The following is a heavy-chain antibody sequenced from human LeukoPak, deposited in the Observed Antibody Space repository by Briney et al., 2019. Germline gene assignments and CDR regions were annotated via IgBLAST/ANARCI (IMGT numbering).Heavy chain of an antibody. CDR2: ISYSGST. J-gene: IGHJ4*02. Sequence: SETLSLTCTVSGASILSYHWSWIRQSPGKGLEWVGYISYSGSTDYNPSLRGRVAISQDTSKNQLSLRLSSVTAADTAVYYCARYTAQVTGADYWGQGTLVTVST. CDR1: GASILSYH. V-gene: IGHV4-59*01. D-gene: IGHD5-18*01. CDR3: ARYTAQVTGADY.